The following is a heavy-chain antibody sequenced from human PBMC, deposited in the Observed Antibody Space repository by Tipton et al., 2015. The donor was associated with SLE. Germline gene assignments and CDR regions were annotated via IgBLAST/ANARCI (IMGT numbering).Heavy chain of an antibody. V-gene: IGHV4-34*01. Sequence: GLVKPSETLSLTCAVYGGSFSGYYCSWIRQPPGKGLEWIGEINHSGSTNYNPSLKSRVTISVDTSKNQFSLKLSSVTAADTAVYYCASAGVRFLEWLFRRGAFDIWGQGTMVPVSS. CDR2: INHSGST. CDR1: GGSFSGYY. J-gene: IGHJ3*02. CDR3: ASAGVRFLEWLFRRGAFDI. D-gene: IGHD3-3*01.